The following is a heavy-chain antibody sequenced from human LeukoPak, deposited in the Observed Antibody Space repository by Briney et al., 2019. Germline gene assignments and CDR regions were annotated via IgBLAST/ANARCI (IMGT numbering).Heavy chain of an antibody. J-gene: IGHJ5*02. CDR1: GYTFTDYY. D-gene: IGHD1-1*01. CDR2: VDPEDGET. CDR3: ARGTIWNWFDP. Sequence: ASVKVSXKVSGYTFTDYYMHWVQQAPGKGLEWMGLVDPEDGETIYAEKFQGRVTITADTSTDTAYMELSSLRSEDTAVYYCARGTIWNWFDPWGQGTLVTVSS. V-gene: IGHV1-69-2*01.